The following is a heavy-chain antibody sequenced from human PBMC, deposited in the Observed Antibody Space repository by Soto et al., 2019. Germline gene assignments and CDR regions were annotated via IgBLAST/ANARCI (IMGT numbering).Heavy chain of an antibody. CDR2: IYYSGST. CDR3: ARHFDYPAAFDI. D-gene: IGHD4-17*01. Sequence: QVELQESGPRLVKASETLSLTCTVSGGSISSSIYYWGWIRQPPGMGLEWIGSIYYSGSTNCNPSLKSRITMSVDTSRNQFSLRLTSVTAADTAVYYCARHFDYPAAFDIWGQGTVVTVSS. V-gene: IGHV4-39*01. CDR1: GGSISSSIYY. J-gene: IGHJ3*02.